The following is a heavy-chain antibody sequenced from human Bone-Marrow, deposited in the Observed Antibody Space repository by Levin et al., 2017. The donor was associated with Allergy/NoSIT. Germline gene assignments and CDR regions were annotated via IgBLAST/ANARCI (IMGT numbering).Heavy chain of an antibody. CDR3: AKAYRGLPPDDAFDI. CDR1: GFSFSSYA. CDR2: ISGSGATT. Sequence: GGSLRLSCAVSGFSFSSYAMSWVRQAPGKGLEWVSGISGSGATTHYADSVKGRFTISRDTSKNTLFLQMNSLRAEDTAVYFCAKAYRGLPPDDAFDIWGQGTMVTVSS. J-gene: IGHJ3*02. D-gene: IGHD5-12*01. V-gene: IGHV3-23*01.